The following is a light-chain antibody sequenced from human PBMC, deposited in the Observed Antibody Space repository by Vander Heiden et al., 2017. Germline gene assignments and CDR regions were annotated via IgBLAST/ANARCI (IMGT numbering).Light chain of an antibody. CDR1: QSVSSN. J-gene: IGKJ2*01. Sequence: EIVMTQSTTTRSVSPGERATLSCRASQSVSSNLAWYQQKPGQAPRLLIYGASTRATGIPARFSGSGSGTEFTLTISSLQSEDFAVYYCQQDNNWPYTFGQGTKMEIK. CDR2: GAS. CDR3: QQDNNWPYT. V-gene: IGKV3-15*01.